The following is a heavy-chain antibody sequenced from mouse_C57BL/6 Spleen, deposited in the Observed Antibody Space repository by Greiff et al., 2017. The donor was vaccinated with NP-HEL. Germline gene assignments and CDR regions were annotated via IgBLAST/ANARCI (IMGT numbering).Heavy chain of an antibody. D-gene: IGHD4-1*01. CDR1: GFTFSDYG. V-gene: IGHV5-17*01. CDR2: ISSGSSTL. CDR3: ERRTGKGAMDY. Sequence: EVQLVESGGGLVKPGGSLKLSCAASGFTFSDYGMHWVRPAPEKGLEWVAYISSGSSTLYYADTVKGRFTISRDNAKNTLFLQMTSMRSEDKAMEYCERRTGKGAMDYWGQGTSVTVSS. J-gene: IGHJ4*01.